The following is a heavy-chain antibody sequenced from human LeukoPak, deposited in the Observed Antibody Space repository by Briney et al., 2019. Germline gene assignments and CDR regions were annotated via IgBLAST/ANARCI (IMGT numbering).Heavy chain of an antibody. CDR2: MNPNSGNT. Sequence: VASVKASCKASGYTFTSYGINWVRQATGQGLEWMGWMNPNSGNTGYAQKFQGRVTITRNTSISTAYMELSSLRSEDTAVYYCARGLHYACSGGSCPDDYWGQGTLVTVSS. CDR3: ARGLHYACSGGSCPDDY. D-gene: IGHD2-15*01. V-gene: IGHV1-8*03. J-gene: IGHJ4*02. CDR1: GYTFTSYG.